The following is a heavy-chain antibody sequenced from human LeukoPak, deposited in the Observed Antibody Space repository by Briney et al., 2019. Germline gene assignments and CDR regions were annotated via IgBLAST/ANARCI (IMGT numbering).Heavy chain of an antibody. Sequence: GGSLRLSCAASGSTFSSYWMSWVRQAPGKGREWVANIKQDGNEINYVDSVKGRFTISRDNAKNSLYLQMNSLRAEDTAVYYCATEVGSPAIRSAFNIWGQGTMVTVSS. CDR1: GSTFSSYW. CDR2: IKQDGNEI. CDR3: ATEVGSPAIRSAFNI. V-gene: IGHV3-7*01. J-gene: IGHJ3*02. D-gene: IGHD2-2*01.